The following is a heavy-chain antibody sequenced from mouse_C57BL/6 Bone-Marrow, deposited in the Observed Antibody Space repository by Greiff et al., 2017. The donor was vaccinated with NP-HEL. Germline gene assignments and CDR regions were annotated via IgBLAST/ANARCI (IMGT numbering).Heavy chain of an antibody. CDR1: GFTFSDYG. CDR3: ARHYGNFYYAMDY. D-gene: IGHD2-1*01. J-gene: IGHJ4*01. V-gene: IGHV5-17*01. CDR2: ISSGSSTI. Sequence: EVHLVESGGGLVKPGGSLKLSCAASGFTFSDYGMHWVRQAPEKGLEWVAYISSGSSTIYYADTVKGRFTISRDNAKNTLFRQMTSLRSEDTAMYYCARHYGNFYYAMDYWGQGTSVTVSS.